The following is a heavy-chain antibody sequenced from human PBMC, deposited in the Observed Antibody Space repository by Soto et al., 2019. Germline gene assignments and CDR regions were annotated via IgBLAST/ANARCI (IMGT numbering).Heavy chain of an antibody. CDR3: AREAGYHGTIGQQLPDC. D-gene: IGHD2-2*01. CDR1: GFTFNNSG. Sequence: QVQLVESGGGVVQPGGSLRLSCAASGFTFNNSGMHWVRQAPGKGPQSVAGLRPDGSNKYYLEPVKGRFPISRDNSKNMLYLQMNSLRVEDTAVYHCAREAGYHGTIGQQLPDCWGQGIMVTVSS. J-gene: IGHJ4*02. CDR2: LRPDGSNK. V-gene: IGHV3-33*01.